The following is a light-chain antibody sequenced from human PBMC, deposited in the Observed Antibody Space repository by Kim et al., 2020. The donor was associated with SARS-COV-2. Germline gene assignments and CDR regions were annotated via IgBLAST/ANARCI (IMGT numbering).Light chain of an antibody. J-gene: IGLJ1*01. V-gene: IGLV3-21*04. Sequence: PRKTARITCGGNNIGSKSVHWYKQKPGQAPVLVIYYDSDRTSEIPGRFSGSNSGNTATLTISRVEAGDEADYYCQVWDSSSVRPYVFGTGTKVTVL. CDR1: NIGSKS. CDR3: QVWDSSSVRPYV. CDR2: YDS.